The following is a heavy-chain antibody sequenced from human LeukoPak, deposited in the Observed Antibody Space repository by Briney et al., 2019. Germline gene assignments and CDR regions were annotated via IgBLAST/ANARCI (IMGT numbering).Heavy chain of an antibody. Sequence: SSETLSLTCTVSADSLSSGGHYWAWIRQFPGKGLESIGFIHHSGRSRHNPSLKDRVAISVDTSRKQFALKLSSVTAADTAMYYCARGGNRFGGFYSDYWGQGIQVIVSS. CDR2: IHHSGRS. J-gene: IGHJ4*02. CDR1: ADSLSSGGHY. V-gene: IGHV4-31*03. D-gene: IGHD2-15*01. CDR3: ARGGNRFGGFYSDY.